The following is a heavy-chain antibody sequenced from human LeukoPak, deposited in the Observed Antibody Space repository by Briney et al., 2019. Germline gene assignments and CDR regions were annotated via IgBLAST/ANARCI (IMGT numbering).Heavy chain of an antibody. J-gene: IGHJ6*02. CDR1: GGSISSYY. CDR3: ARMNYYYGMDV. Sequence: SETLSLTCTVSGGSISSYYWSWIRQPPGKGLEWIGYIYYSGSTNYNPSLKSRVTISVDTSKNQFSLKLSSVTAADTAVYYCARMNYYYGMDVWGQGTTVTVSS. CDR2: IYYSGST. V-gene: IGHV4-59*01.